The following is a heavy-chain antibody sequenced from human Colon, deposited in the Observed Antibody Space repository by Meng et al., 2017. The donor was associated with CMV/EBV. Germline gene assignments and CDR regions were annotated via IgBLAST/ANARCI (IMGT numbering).Heavy chain of an antibody. J-gene: IGHJ4*02. CDR2: MNPNSGNT. Sequence: ASVKVSCKASGYTFTSYDINWVRQATGQGLEWMGWMNPNSGNTGYAQKFQGRVTITRNTSISTAYMELSRLRSDDTAVYYCARGSFSDSSGYYSYWGQGTLVTVSS. V-gene: IGHV1-8*03. CDR3: ARGSFSDSSGYYSY. D-gene: IGHD3-22*01. CDR1: GYTFTSYD.